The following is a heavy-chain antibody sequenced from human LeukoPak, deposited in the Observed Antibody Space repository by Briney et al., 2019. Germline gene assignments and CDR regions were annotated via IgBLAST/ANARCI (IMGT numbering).Heavy chain of an antibody. V-gene: IGHV3-53*01. CDR2: IYPGENT. Sequence: PRGSPRLSCAVSGVTASSKFMNWVRQAPGKGLEWVSIIYPGENTYYADSVKGRFTISRDDATNTLYLQMNSLRAEDTAVYYCARVGSPKDYWGQGTLVTASS. J-gene: IGHJ4*02. CDR1: GVTASSKF. D-gene: IGHD6-13*01. CDR3: ARVGSPKDY.